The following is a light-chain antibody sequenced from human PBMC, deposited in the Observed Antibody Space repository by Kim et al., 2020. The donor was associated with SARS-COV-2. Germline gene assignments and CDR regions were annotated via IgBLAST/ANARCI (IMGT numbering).Light chain of an antibody. V-gene: IGKV3-20*01. J-gene: IGKJ2*01. CDR2: GAS. CDR3: QQYGSSPYT. CDR1: QSVSSNS. Sequence: LSPGERATLSCGASQSVSSNSLTWYQQKPGQAPRLFIYGASRRVTGIPDRFSGSGAGTDFTLTISRLEPEDFAVYYCQQYGSSPYTFGQGTKLEI.